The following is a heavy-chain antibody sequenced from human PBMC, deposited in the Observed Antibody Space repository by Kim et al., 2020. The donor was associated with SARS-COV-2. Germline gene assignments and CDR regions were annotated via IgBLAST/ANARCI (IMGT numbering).Heavy chain of an antibody. D-gene: IGHD2-15*01. Sequence: GGSLRLSCAASGFTFSSYGMHWVRQAPGKGLEWVAVISYDGSNKYYADSVKGRFTISRDNSKNTLYLQMNSLRAEDTAVYYCAKDRRDGYSPDYFDYWGQGTLVTVSS. J-gene: IGHJ4*02. V-gene: IGHV3-30*18. CDR3: AKDRRDGYSPDYFDY. CDR2: ISYDGSNK. CDR1: GFTFSSYG.